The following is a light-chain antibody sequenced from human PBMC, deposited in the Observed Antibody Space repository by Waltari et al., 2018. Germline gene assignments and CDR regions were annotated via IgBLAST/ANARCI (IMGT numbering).Light chain of an antibody. CDR2: EVT. Sequence: QSALTQPPSASGSPGQSVTLSSTGTSNDVGHFSFVSWFQQHQGKVSKLMNYEVTKRPAGVPDRFSGSKSGNTASLTVSGLQAEDEADYYCSSYADNNIVIFGGGTKLTVL. CDR3: SSYADNNIVI. CDR1: SNDVGHFSF. V-gene: IGLV2-8*01. J-gene: IGLJ2*01.